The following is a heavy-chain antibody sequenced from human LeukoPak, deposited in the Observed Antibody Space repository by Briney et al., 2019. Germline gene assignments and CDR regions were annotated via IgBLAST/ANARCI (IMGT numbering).Heavy chain of an antibody. CDR3: AKGGDYDSSGYYYVRYYYYYYMDV. Sequence: GGSLRLSCAASGFTFSSYAMSWVRQAPGKGLEWVSAISGSGGSTYYADSVKGRFTISRDNSKNTLYLQMNSLRAEDTAVYYCAKGGDYDSSGYYYVRYYYYYYMDVWGKGTTVTVSS. CDR2: ISGSGGST. J-gene: IGHJ6*03. V-gene: IGHV3-23*01. CDR1: GFTFSSYA. D-gene: IGHD3-22*01.